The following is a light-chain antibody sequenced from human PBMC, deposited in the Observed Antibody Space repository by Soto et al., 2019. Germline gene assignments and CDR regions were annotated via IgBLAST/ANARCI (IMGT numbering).Light chain of an antibody. CDR3: QQYNDWLT. V-gene: IGKV3-15*01. Sequence: EIVMTQSPDTLSVSPGERATLFCRASHSLSSTVAWYQHRPGQAPRLLIYAASTRATGIPARFSGSGSGTEFTLTISSLQSEDFALYYCQQYNDWLTFGGGTQVDIX. CDR2: AAS. J-gene: IGKJ4*01. CDR1: HSLSST.